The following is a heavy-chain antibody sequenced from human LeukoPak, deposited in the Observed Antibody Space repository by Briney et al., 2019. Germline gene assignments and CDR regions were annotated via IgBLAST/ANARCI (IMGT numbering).Heavy chain of an antibody. J-gene: IGHJ4*02. V-gene: IGHV1-24*01. D-gene: IGHD2-8*01. CDR3: ATLTAEGLYCTNGVCLYFDY. Sequence: GASVKVSCKVSGYTLTELSMHWVRQAPGKGPEWMGGFDPEDGETIYAQKFQGRVTMTEDTSTDTAYMELSSLRSEDTAVYYCATLTAEGLYCTNGVCLYFDYWGQGTLVTVSS. CDR1: GYTLTELS. CDR2: FDPEDGET.